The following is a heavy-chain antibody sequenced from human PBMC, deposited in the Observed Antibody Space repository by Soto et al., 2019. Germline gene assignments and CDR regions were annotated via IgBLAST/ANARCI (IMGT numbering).Heavy chain of an antibody. CDR2: ISGSGGST. CDR3: AKGDTMVRGVEY. V-gene: IGHV3-23*01. J-gene: IGHJ4*02. CDR1: GFTFTSYA. Sequence: GGSLRLSCAASGFTFTSYAMSWVRQAPGKGLEWVSVISGSGGSTNYADSVKGRFTISRGNSKNTLYLQVNSLRVEDTAVYYCAKGDTMVRGVEYWGQGTLVTVS. D-gene: IGHD3-10*01.